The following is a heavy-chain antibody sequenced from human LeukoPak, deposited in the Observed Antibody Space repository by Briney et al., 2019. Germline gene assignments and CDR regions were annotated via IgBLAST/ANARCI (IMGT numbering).Heavy chain of an antibody. CDR2: ISAYNGNT. Sequence: ASVKVSCKASGYTFTSYGISWVRQARGQGLEWMGWISAYNGNTNYAQKLQGRVTMTTDTSTSTAYMELRSLRSDDTTVYYCVRELLGVTFDYWGQGTLVTVSS. D-gene: IGHD1-26*01. CDR1: GYTFTSYG. CDR3: VRELLGVTFDY. J-gene: IGHJ4*02. V-gene: IGHV1-18*01.